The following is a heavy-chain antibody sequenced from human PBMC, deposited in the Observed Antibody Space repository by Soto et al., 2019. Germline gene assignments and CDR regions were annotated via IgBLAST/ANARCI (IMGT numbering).Heavy chain of an antibody. CDR1: GYTFTIYA. V-gene: IGHV1-3*01. CDR2: INAGNGNT. D-gene: IGHD1-26*01. CDR3: ATDIVGATSGYYGMDV. J-gene: IGHJ6*02. Sequence: ASVKVSCKASGYTFTIYAMHWVRQAPGQRLEWMGWINAGNGNTKYSQKFQGRVTITRDTSASTAYMELSSLRSEDTAVYYCATDIVGATSGYYGMDVWGQGTTVTVSS.